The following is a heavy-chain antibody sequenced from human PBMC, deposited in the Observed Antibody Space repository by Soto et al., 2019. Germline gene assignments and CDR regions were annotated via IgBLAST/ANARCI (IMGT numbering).Heavy chain of an antibody. CDR2: ISYTGRT. J-gene: IGHJ6*02. V-gene: IGHV4-61*03. CDR3: AREWGLLPYYVMNV. D-gene: IGHD7-27*01. CDR1: GDSVNSGSYY. Sequence: SETLSLTCIVSGDSVNSGSYYWTWLRQPPGKGLEWIGYISYTGRTKYNPSLQSRVTISVDTSKNDFSLNLSSVTAADTAVYFCAREWGLLPYYVMNVWGHGTAVTVSS.